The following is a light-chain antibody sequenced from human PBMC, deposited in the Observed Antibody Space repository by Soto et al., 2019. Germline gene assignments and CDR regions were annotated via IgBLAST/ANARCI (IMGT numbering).Light chain of an antibody. CDR3: QQYNNWPPWT. CDR2: GAS. J-gene: IGKJ1*01. Sequence: EIVMTQSPATLSVSPGERATLSCRASQSVSSNLAWYQQKPGQAPRLLIYGASTSATCIPARFSGSGSGTEFTLTISSLQSEDFAVYYCQQYNNWPPWTFGQGTKVESK. CDR1: QSVSSN. V-gene: IGKV3-15*01.